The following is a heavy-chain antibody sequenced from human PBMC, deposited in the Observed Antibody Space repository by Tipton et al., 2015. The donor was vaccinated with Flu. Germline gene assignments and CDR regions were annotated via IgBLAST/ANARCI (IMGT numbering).Heavy chain of an antibody. CDR2: IYYIGNT. CDR3: AKGDSLFED. D-gene: IGHD2-21*02. CDR1: GGSISSNY. Sequence: TLSLTCTVSGGSISSNYWSWIRQTPEKGLEWIGYIYYIGNTNYNPSLKSRVTISVDTSKSQFSLKLRSVTAADAAVYYCAKGDSLFEDWGQGTLVTVSS. V-gene: IGHV4-59*12. J-gene: IGHJ4*02.